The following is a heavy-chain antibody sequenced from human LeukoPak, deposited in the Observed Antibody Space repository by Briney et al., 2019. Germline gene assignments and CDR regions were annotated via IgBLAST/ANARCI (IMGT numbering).Heavy chain of an antibody. CDR2: MNPISGDT. CDR3: ARSSAMVGFFDY. J-gene: IGHJ4*02. CDR1: GYTFTSYD. Sequence: ASVKVSCKASGYTFTSYDVNWVRQATGQGLEWMGWMNPISGDTGYALKFQGRVTITADESTSTAYMELSSLRSEDTAVYYCARSSAMVGFFDYWGQGTLVTVSS. D-gene: IGHD5-18*01. V-gene: IGHV1-8*01.